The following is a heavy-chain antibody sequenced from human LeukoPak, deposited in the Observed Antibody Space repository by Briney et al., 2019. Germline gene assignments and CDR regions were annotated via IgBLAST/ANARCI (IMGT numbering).Heavy chain of an antibody. CDR3: ARKGDYWNDGAY. V-gene: IGHV1-18*01. D-gene: IGHD1-1*01. CDR2: ISAYNGNT. CDR1: GYTFTLYG. J-gene: IGHJ4*02. Sequence: ASVKVSCKTSGYTFTLYGITWVRQAPGQGLEWMGWISAYNGNTNYAQKPQGRVIMTTDTSTRTAYMELRRLRSDDTAVYYCARKGDYWNDGAYWGQGTLVTVSS.